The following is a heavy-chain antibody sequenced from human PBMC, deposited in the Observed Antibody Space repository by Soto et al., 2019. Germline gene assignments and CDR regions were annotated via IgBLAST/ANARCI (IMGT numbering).Heavy chain of an antibody. V-gene: IGHV6-1*01. D-gene: IGHD1-7*01. CDR1: GYSVSSNSAA. CDR3: AGTTSHQWYYMDV. J-gene: IGHJ6*03. CDR2: TYYRSRWYN. Sequence: SQTLSLTCAISGYSVSSNSAAWNWTRLSPSRGLEWLARTYYRSRWYNDYAVSVRSRITVNPDTSKNQFSLQLTSVTPEDTAVYYCAGTTSHQWYYMDVWGKGTTVTVSS.